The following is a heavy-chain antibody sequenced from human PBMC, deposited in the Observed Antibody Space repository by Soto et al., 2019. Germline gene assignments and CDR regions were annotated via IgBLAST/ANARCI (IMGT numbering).Heavy chain of an antibody. V-gene: IGHV3-23*01. CDR1: GLTFSNYA. Sequence: GGSLRLSCATSGLTFSNYAMHWVRQAPGKGLEWVAGVSPHGANTYYADSVRGRFIISRDDSRKTVSLDMNSLRGEDSAVYYCATEGAKTTWNFDYWGQGTVVTVSS. J-gene: IGHJ4*02. CDR3: ATEGAKTTWNFDY. CDR2: VSPHGANT. D-gene: IGHD1-1*01.